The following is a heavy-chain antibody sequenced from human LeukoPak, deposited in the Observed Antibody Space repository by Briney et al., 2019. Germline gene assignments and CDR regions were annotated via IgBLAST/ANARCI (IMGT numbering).Heavy chain of an antibody. J-gene: IGHJ4*02. CDR1: GYTFTDYY. D-gene: IGHD3-3*01. CDR3: ARGGRSIFGVADY. V-gene: IGHV1-2*02. CDR2: INPNSGGT. Sequence: ASVKVSCRASGYTFTDYYMHWVRQAPGQGLEWMGWINPNSGGTNYAQKFQGRVTMTRDTSISTAYMELSRVRSDDTAVYYCARGGRSIFGVADYWGQGTLVTVSS.